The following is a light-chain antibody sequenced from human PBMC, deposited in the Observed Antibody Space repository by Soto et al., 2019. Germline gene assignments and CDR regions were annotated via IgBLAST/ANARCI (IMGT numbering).Light chain of an antibody. Sequence: DIQMTQSPSTLSASVGDRVTITCRASQSISSWLAWYQQKPGKAPKLLIYKASTLESGVPSRFSGSGSGTEFPLTISSLQTDDFATYYCQQYISYSAITFGQGNKLQIK. CDR1: QSISSW. CDR2: KAS. V-gene: IGKV1-5*03. J-gene: IGKJ2*01. CDR3: QQYISYSAIT.